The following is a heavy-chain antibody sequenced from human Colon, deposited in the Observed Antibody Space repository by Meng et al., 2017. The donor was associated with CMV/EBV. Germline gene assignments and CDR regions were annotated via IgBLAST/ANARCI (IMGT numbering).Heavy chain of an antibody. CDR1: GYVFDLYG. CDR3: ARVYEYSSSWGSDY. V-gene: IGHV1-18*01. J-gene: IGHJ4*02. CDR2: ISADKRYT. D-gene: IGHD6-6*01. Sequence: QVPLVQSGAEVKKPGASVKVSCKTSGYVFDLYGISWVRQAPGQGLEWMGWISADKRYTSYAQNLQGRVTMTTDASTSTAYMELRGLRSNDTAVYYCARVYEYSSSWGSDYWGQGTLVNVSS.